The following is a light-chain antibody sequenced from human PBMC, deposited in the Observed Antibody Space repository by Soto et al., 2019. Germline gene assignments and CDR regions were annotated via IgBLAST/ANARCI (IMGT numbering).Light chain of an antibody. CDR1: QSISSW. V-gene: IGKV1-5*01. CDR2: DAS. CDR3: QQYNSYSPRT. Sequence: DIQMTQSPSALSASVGDRATITCRASQSISSWLAWYQQKPGKAPKLLIYDASSLESGVPSRFSGSGSGTEFTLSISSLQPDDFATYYCQQYNSYSPRTFGQGTKVDI. J-gene: IGKJ1*01.